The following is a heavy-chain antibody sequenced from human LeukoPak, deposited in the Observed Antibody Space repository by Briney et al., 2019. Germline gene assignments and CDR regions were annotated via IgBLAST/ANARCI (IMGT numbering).Heavy chain of an antibody. V-gene: IGHV3-23*01. Sequence: GGSLRLSCAVSGLTFSSYAMSWVRQAPGKGLEWVSGISGSGGNTYYADSVKGRFTISRDNSRSTLYLQMNSLRADDTAVYYCAEGRVATYDAFDIWGQGTMVTVSS. CDR3: AEGRVATYDAFDI. D-gene: IGHD5-12*01. J-gene: IGHJ3*02. CDR2: ISGSGGNT. CDR1: GLTFSSYA.